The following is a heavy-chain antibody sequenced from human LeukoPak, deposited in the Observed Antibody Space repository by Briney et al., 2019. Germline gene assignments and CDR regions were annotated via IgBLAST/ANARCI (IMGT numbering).Heavy chain of an antibody. CDR3: ARVTHYCGSTSCYTVYYFDY. CDR1: GYTFSSYD. V-gene: IGHV1-8*01. D-gene: IGHD2-2*02. CDR2: MNPNSGNT. J-gene: IGHJ4*02. Sequence: ASVKVSCKASGYTFSSYDINWARQATGQGLEWMGWMNPNSGNTGYARKFQGRVTMTRNTSISTAYMELSSLRSEDTALYYCARVTHYCGSTSCYTVYYFDYWGQGTLVTVSS.